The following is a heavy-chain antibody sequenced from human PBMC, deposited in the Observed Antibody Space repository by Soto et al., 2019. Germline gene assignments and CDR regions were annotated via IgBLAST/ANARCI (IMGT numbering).Heavy chain of an antibody. Sequence: QVQLQESGPGLVKPSGTLSLTCAVSGGSISSSNWWSWVRQPPGKGLEWIGEIYHSGSTNYNPSLKSRVTISVDKSKNQFSLKLSSVTAADTAVYYCARELGGSGSYYKFNYFDYWGQGTLVTVSS. CDR2: IYHSGST. CDR1: GGSISSSNW. J-gene: IGHJ4*02. V-gene: IGHV4-4*02. D-gene: IGHD3-10*01. CDR3: ARELGGSGSYYKFNYFDY.